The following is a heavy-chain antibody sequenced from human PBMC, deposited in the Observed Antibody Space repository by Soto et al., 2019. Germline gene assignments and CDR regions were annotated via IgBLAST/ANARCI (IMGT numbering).Heavy chain of an antibody. CDR2: IKQDGSEK. D-gene: IGHD3-3*01. CDR3: ARVSGDFWSGYYDYYYGMDV. J-gene: IGHJ6*02. CDR1: GFTFSSYW. Sequence: PGGSLRLSCAASGFTFSSYWMSWVRQAPGKGLEWVANIKQDGSEKYYVDSVKGRFTISRDNAKNSLYLQMNSLRAEDTAVYYCARVSGDFWSGYYDYYYGMDVWGQGTTVTVSS. V-gene: IGHV3-7*01.